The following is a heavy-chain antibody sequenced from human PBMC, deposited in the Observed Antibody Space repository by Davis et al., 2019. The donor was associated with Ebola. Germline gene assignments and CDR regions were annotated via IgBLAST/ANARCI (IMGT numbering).Heavy chain of an antibody. V-gene: IGHV6-1*01. D-gene: IGHD5-12*01. CDR3: ARGWLRSGLDV. CDR2: TYYSSKWYI. CDR1: GDSVSSGG. Sequence: PSETLSLTCVISGDSVSSGGWSWIRQSPSRGLEWLGRTYYSSKWYIDYAASVKSRITINPDTSKNQFSLHLNSVTPEDTAVYYCARGWLRSGLDVWGKGAAVIVSS. J-gene: IGHJ6*04.